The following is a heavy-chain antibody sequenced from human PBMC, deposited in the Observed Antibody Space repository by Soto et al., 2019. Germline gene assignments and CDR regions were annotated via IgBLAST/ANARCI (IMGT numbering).Heavy chain of an antibody. V-gene: IGHV3-30-3*01. CDR3: VRGASLNFDY. J-gene: IGHJ4*02. CDR1: GFTFSSYA. Sequence: GGSLRLSCAASGFTFSSYAMHWVRQAPGKGLEWVAVISYDGSNKNHADTVKGRFTISRDNAKNSLYLQMNSLRAEDTAFYYCVRGASLNFDYWGQGTLVTVSS. CDR2: ISYDGSNK. D-gene: IGHD1-26*01.